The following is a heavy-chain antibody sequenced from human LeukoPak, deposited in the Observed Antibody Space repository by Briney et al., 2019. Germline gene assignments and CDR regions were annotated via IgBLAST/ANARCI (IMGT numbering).Heavy chain of an antibody. Sequence: ASVKVPCKASGYTFTGYYMHWVRQAPRQGLEWMGWINPNSGGTNYAQKFQGRVTMTRDTSISTAYMELSRLRSDDTAVYYCARGNGDYEGHDYWGQGTLVTVSS. J-gene: IGHJ4*02. CDR3: ARGNGDYEGHDY. CDR1: GYTFTGYY. D-gene: IGHD4-17*01. CDR2: INPNSGGT. V-gene: IGHV1-2*02.